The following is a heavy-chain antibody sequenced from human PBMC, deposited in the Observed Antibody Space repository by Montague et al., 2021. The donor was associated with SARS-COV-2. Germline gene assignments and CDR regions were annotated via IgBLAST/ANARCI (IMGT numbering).Heavy chain of an antibody. CDR3: ARGPRITMIVVVITDIWFDP. V-gene: IGHV4-34*01. D-gene: IGHD3-22*01. Sequence: SETLSLTCAVYGGSFSGYYWSWIRQPPGKGLEWIGEINHSGSTNXNPSLKSRVTISVDTSKNQFSLKPSSVTAADTAVYYCARGPRITMIVVVITDIWFDPWGQGTLVTVSS. CDR2: INHSGST. CDR1: GGSFSGYY. J-gene: IGHJ5*02.